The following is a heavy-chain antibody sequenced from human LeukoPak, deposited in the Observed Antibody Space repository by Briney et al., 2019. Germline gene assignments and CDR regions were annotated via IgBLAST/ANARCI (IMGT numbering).Heavy chain of an antibody. V-gene: IGHV1-2*02. CDR2: INPNSGGT. CDR1: GYTFTGYY. Sequence: ASVKVSCKASGYTFTGYYMHWVRQAPGQGLEWMGWINPNSGGTNYAQKFQGRVTMTRDTSISTAYMELSRLRSDATAVYYCARELVRVIGWYPIDYWGQGALVTASS. CDR3: ARELVRVIGWYPIDY. D-gene: IGHD6-19*01. J-gene: IGHJ4*02.